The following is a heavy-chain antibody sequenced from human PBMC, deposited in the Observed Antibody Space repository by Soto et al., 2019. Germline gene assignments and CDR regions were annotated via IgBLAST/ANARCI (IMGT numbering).Heavy chain of an antibody. D-gene: IGHD6-19*01. CDR2: IWYDGSNK. Sequence: PGGSLRLSCAASGFTFSSYGMHWVRQAPGKWLEWVSVIWYDGSNKYYADSVRGRFTISRDNSKNTLYLQIKSLRADDSSSYYCAKEDTSSGSLDYWGQGALVTVSS. J-gene: IGHJ4*02. V-gene: IGHV3-33*03. CDR3: AKEDTSSGSLDY. CDR1: GFTFSSYG.